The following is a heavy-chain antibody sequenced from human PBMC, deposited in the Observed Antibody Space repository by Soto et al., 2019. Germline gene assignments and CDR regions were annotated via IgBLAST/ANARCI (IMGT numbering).Heavy chain of an antibody. J-gene: IGHJ5*02. Sequence: GGSLRLSCAASGFTFSSYSMSWVRQAPGKGLEWVSAISGSGDSTYYADSVKGRFTISRDNSENTLYLQMNSLRAEDTAVYYCAKDGRGSGSYWINWFDPWGQGTLVTVSS. D-gene: IGHD3-10*01. CDR3: AKDGRGSGSYWINWFDP. V-gene: IGHV3-23*01. CDR2: ISGSGDST. CDR1: GFTFSSYS.